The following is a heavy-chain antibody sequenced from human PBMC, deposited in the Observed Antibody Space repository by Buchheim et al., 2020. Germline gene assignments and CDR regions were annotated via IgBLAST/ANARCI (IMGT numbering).Heavy chain of an antibody. V-gene: IGHV3-15*01. CDR3: TTDSSGYSGPNMDV. J-gene: IGHJ6*02. Sequence: VQLVESGGGVVQPGRSLRLSCAASGFTFSSYGMHWVRQAPGKGLEWVGRIKSKTDGGTTDYAAPVKGRFTISRDDSKNTLYLQMNSLKTEDTAVYYCTTDSSGYSGPNMDVWGQGTT. CDR1: GFTFSSYG. CDR2: IKSKTDGGTT. D-gene: IGHD3-22*01.